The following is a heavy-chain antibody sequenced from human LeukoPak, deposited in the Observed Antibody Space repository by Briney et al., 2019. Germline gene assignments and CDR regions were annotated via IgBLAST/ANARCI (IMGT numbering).Heavy chain of an antibody. CDR3: VRGRRYDSDGYKTFGWYFDL. D-gene: IGHD5-24*01. J-gene: IGHJ2*01. CDR2: TQYSGSA. CDR1: GGSISSYY. Sequence: SETLSLTCTVSGGSISSYYWSWMRQPPGRGLEWIGSTQYSGSAFYNPSLKSRVTISVDTSKDQFSLRVNSVTAADTAVYYCVRGRRYDSDGYKTFGWYFDLWGRGTLVTVSS. V-gene: IGHV4-39*07.